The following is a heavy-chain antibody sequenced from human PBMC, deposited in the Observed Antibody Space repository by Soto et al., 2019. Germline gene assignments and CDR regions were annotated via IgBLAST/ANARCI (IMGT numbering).Heavy chain of an antibody. Sequence: PGGSLRLSCTASGFAFGDYAMSWFRQAPGKGLEWVGFIRTKAYGGTTEYAASVKGRFTISRDDSKTIAYLQMNSLKTEDTAVYHCSRDYKGAVWGVVVGYYGMDVWGQGTTVTVSS. J-gene: IGHJ6*02. CDR1: GFAFGDYA. D-gene: IGHD3-10*01. CDR3: SRDYKGAVWGVVVGYYGMDV. V-gene: IGHV3-49*03. CDR2: IRTKAYGGTT.